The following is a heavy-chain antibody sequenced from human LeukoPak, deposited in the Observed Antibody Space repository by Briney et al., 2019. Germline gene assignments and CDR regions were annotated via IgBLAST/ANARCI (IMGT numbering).Heavy chain of an antibody. D-gene: IGHD6-19*01. CDR2: IYGGGDA. CDR3: ARVQFQWFDP. CDR1: GYSISSGCY. V-gene: IGHV3-66*01. J-gene: IGHJ5*02. Sequence: VTLSLTCIVSGYSISSGCYWGWIRQPPGKGLEWVSVIYGGGDAYYADSVKGRLTIARDNSKKTLYLQMNNLRVEDTAVYYCARVQFQWFDPWGQGTLVTVSS.